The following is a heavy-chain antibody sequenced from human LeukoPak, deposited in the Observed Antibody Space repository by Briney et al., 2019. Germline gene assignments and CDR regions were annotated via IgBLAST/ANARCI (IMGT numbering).Heavy chain of an antibody. D-gene: IGHD6-6*01. CDR3: AKDRGSSSAEYFQH. Sequence: GGSLRLSCAASGFTFSSYGMHRVRQAPGKGLEWVAFIRYDGSNKYYADSVKGRFTISRDNSKNTLYLQMNSLRAEDTAVYYCAKDRGSSSAEYFQHWGQGTLVTVSS. CDR1: GFTFSSYG. CDR2: IRYDGSNK. J-gene: IGHJ1*01. V-gene: IGHV3-30*02.